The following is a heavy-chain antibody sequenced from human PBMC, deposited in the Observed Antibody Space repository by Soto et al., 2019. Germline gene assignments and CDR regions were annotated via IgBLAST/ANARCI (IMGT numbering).Heavy chain of an antibody. CDR3: ASRSYGYGFGL. CDR1: GFTFSSYA. Sequence: EVQLVESGGGLVQPGGSLRLSCAASGFTFSSYAMHWVRQAPGKGLEYVSVISSNGGSTYYANSVKGRFTISRDNSKKTLYLQMGSLRAEGMGVYRCASRSYGYGFGLWGQGTRVSVSS. CDR2: ISSNGGST. J-gene: IGHJ4*02. V-gene: IGHV3-64*01. D-gene: IGHD5-18*01.